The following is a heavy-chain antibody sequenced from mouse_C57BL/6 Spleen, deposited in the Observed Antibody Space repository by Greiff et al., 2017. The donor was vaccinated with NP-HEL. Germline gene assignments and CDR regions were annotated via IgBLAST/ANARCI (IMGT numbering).Heavy chain of an antibody. CDR1: GFSLTSYG. CDR2: IWGVGST. V-gene: IGHV2-6*01. Sequence: VKLQESGPGLVAPSQSLSITCTVSGFSLTSYGVDWVRQSPGKGLEWLGVIWGVGSTNYNSALKSRLSISKDNSKSQVFLKMNSLQTDDTAMYYCASASYGGFAYWGQGTLVTVSA. CDR3: ASASYGGFAY. D-gene: IGHD6-1*01. J-gene: IGHJ3*01.